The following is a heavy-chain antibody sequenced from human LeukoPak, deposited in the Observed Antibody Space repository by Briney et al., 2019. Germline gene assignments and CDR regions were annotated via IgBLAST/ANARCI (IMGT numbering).Heavy chain of an antibody. D-gene: IGHD6-19*01. J-gene: IGHJ4*02. CDR2: IYSGGGT. CDR3: ARAGHSSGWYTASDS. Sequence: PGGSLRLSCAASGFTVISDYMSWVRQAPGKGLEWVSVIYSGGGTYYTDSVRGRFTISRDNSKNTLYLQMNSLRVDDTAMYYCARAGHSSGWYTASDSWGQGTLVTVPS. V-gene: IGHV3-53*01. CDR1: GFTVISDY.